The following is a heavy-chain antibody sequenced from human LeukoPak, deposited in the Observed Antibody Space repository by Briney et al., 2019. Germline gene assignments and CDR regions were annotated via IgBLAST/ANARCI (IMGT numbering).Heavy chain of an antibody. CDR3: AQGYSSGWFLH. CDR2: ISVDGETP. CDR1: GFSVRSFG. J-gene: IGHJ4*02. D-gene: IGHD6-19*01. Sequence: PGGSLRLSCEVSGFSVRSFGMSWVRQAPGKGLEWISAISVDGETPYYADSVKGRFIISRDNSKNTLYLQLSSLRAEDTAVYYCAQGYSSGWFLHWGQGSLVSVSS. V-gene: IGHV3-23*01.